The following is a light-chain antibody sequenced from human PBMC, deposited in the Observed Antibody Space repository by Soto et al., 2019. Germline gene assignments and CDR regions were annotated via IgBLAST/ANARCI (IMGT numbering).Light chain of an antibody. CDR3: QQYGSSPPVT. V-gene: IGKV3-20*01. Sequence: EIVLTQSPGTLSLSPGERASLSCRASQSVSSSYIAWYQQKPGQAPRLLIYGASGRATGMPDRFSGSGSGTDFTLTISRLEPEDFAVYYCQQYGSSPPVTFGQGTRLEIK. CDR1: QSVSSSY. CDR2: GAS. J-gene: IGKJ5*01.